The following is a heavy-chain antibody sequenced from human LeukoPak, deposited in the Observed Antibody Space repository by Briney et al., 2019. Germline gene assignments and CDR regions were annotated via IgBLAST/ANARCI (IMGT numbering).Heavy chain of an antibody. V-gene: IGHV3-53*01. CDR2: IYSGGST. Sequence: GRSLRLSCAASGFTVSSNYMSWVRQAPGKGLEWVSVIYSGGSTYYADSVKGRFTISRDNSKNTLYLQMNSLRAEDTAVYYCASPSGGLGSITGIYYYYMDVWGKGTTVTVSS. D-gene: IGHD1-20*01. CDR1: GFTVSSNY. J-gene: IGHJ6*03. CDR3: ASPSGGLGSITGIYYYYMDV.